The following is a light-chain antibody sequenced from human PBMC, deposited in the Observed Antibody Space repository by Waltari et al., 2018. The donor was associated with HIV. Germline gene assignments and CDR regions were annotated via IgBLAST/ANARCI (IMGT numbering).Light chain of an antibody. Sequence: QSVLTQPPSASATPGQRVTISCFGSSSNIGRNSVNWYQQLPGTAPKVFIHSNNQRPSGVPDRFSDSRSGTSASLAISGLQSEDEADYYCSAWDDSLKGHVFGGGTKLTVL. CDR2: SNN. J-gene: IGLJ3*02. V-gene: IGLV1-44*01. CDR3: SAWDDSLKGHV. CDR1: SSNIGRNS.